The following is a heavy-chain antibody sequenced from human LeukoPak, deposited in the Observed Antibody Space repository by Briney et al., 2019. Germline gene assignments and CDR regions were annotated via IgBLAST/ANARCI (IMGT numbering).Heavy chain of an antibody. V-gene: IGHV1-2*02. CDR3: ARGALIVVALDAFDI. CDR2: INPNSGGT. J-gene: IGHJ3*02. Sequence: GASVKVSCKASGYTFTGYYMHWVRQAPGQGLEWMGWINPNSGGTNYAQKFQGRVTMTRDTSISTAYMELSRLRSDDTAVYYCARGALIVVALDAFDIWGQGTMVTVSS. D-gene: IGHD3-22*01. CDR1: GYTFTGYY.